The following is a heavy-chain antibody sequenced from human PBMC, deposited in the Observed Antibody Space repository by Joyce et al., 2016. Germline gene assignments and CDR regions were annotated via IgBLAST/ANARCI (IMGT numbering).Heavy chain of an antibody. V-gene: IGHV3-74*01. J-gene: IGHJ4*02. CDR3: GSVFEY. CDR1: GFTFTNYW. CDR2: VDSDGSGT. Sequence: EVQLVESGGGLLQPGGSLRLSCAASGFTFTNYWMHWVRQAPGKGLVWVARVDSDGSGTSYADSVKGRFTISRDNAKDMVYLQMNSLGIEDTAVYYCGSVFEYWGRGALVTVSS.